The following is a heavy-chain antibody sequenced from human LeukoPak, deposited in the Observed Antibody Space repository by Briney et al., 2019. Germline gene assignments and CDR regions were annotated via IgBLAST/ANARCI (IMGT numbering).Heavy chain of an antibody. Sequence: GSLRLSCAAPEFPFSSYALSWVRRPPGKGLGWVSGISGSGGRTYYADSVKGRFTISRDNSKNTLYLQINSLRAEDTAVYYCAKAVSEPQFDYWGQGTLITVSS. V-gene: IGHV3-23*01. CDR2: ISGSGGRT. J-gene: IGHJ4*02. CDR1: EFPFSSYA. CDR3: AKAVSEPQFDY. D-gene: IGHD1-26*01.